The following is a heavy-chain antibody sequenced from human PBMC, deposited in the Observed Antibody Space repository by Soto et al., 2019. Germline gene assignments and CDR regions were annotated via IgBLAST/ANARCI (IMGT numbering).Heavy chain of an antibody. Sequence: QVQLVQSGAEVKKPGSSVKVSCKASGGTFSSYAISWVRQAPGQGLEWMGGIIPIFGTANYAQKFQGRVTITADESTSTDYMELSSMRSEYTAVYYCAGSISSSRWYLSWFDPWGQGTLVTVSS. D-gene: IGHD6-13*01. CDR2: IIPIFGTA. J-gene: IGHJ5*02. CDR1: GGTFSSYA. CDR3: AGSISSSRWYLSWFDP. V-gene: IGHV1-69*01.